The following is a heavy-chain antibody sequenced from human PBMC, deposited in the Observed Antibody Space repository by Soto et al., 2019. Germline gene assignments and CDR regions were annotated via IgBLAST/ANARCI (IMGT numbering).Heavy chain of an antibody. CDR3: ARVEVDDALRYFDWLSPRPPRYGMDV. V-gene: IGHV3-11*01. Sequence: QVQLVESGGGLVKPGGSLRLSCAASGFTFSDYYMSWIRQAPGKGLEWVSYISSSGSTIYYADSVKGRFTISRDNAKNSLYLQMNSLRAEDTAVYYCARVEVDDALRYFDWLSPRPPRYGMDVWGQETTVTVSS. CDR2: ISSSGSTI. J-gene: IGHJ6*02. CDR1: GFTFSDYY. D-gene: IGHD3-9*01.